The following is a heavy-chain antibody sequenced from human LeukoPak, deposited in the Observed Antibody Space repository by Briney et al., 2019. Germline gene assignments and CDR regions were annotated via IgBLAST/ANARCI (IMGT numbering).Heavy chain of an antibody. CDR2: IYATGST. Sequence: SETLSLTCTVSGGSISSGGHYWSWIRQPAGKGLEYLGRIYATGSTNYNPSLRSRVTISADTSMNHFSLKLSSVTAADTAVYYCARDQTYSGSGIYTYFDYWGQGILVTVSS. CDR3: ARDQTYSGSGIYTYFDY. V-gene: IGHV4-61*02. CDR1: GGSISSGGHY. D-gene: IGHD3-10*01. J-gene: IGHJ4*02.